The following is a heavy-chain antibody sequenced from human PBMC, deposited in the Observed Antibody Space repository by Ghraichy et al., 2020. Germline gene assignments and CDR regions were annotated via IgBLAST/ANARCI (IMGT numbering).Heavy chain of an antibody. CDR3: ARRNFNFYYYGIDV. CDR1: GDSISSGHYY. J-gene: IGHJ6*02. CDR2: IYHSGNT. V-gene: IGHV4-31*03. Sequence: SETLSLTCSVSGDSISSGHYYWSWIRQQPGKGREWIGYIYHSGNTYYSPSLKSRVSISVDTSENQFSLKLKSVTAADTAVYYCARRNFNFYYYGIDVWGQGTTVTVSS. D-gene: IGHD3-9*01.